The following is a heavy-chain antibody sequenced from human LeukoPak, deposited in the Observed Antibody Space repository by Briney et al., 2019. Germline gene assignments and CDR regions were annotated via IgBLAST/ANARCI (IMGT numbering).Heavy chain of an antibody. CDR2: IGTAGDT. J-gene: IGHJ4*02. CDR3: ARENPGAAAFDY. D-gene: IGHD2-15*01. CDR1: GFTFSSYD. V-gene: IGHV3-13*01. Sequence: GGSLRLSCAASGFTFSSYDMHWVRQATGKGLEWVSAIGTAGDTYYPGSVKGRFTISRENAKNSLYLQMNSLRAGDTAVYYCARENPGAAAFDYWGQGTLVTVSS.